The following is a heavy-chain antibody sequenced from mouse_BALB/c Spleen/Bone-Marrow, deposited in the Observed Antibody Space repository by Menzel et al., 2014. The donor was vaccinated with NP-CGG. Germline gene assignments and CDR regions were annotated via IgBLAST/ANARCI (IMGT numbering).Heavy chain of an antibody. Sequence: EVQVVESGAGLVKPGASVKLSCTASGFNIKDTYMHWVKQRPEQGLEWIGRIDPANGNTKYDPKFQGKATITADTSSNTAYLQLSSLTSEDTAVYYCATYYRYDRRFAYWGQGTLVTVSA. V-gene: IGHV14-3*02. CDR1: GFNIKDTY. J-gene: IGHJ3*01. CDR3: ATYYRYDRRFAY. CDR2: IDPANGNT. D-gene: IGHD2-14*01.